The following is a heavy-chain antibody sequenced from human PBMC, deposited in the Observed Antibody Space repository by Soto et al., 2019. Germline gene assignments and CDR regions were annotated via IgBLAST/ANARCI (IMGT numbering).Heavy chain of an antibody. CDR2: MNPNSGNT. CDR1: GYTFTSYG. CDR3: ARDTDSTLVTTLDY. V-gene: IGHV1-8*02. D-gene: IGHD4-17*01. J-gene: IGHJ4*02. Sequence: ASVKVSCKASGYTFTSYGISWVRQAPGQGLEWMGWMNPNSGNTGYAQKFQGRVTMTRDTSASTAYMELSSLRSEDTAVYYCARDTDSTLVTTLDYWGQGTPVTVSS.